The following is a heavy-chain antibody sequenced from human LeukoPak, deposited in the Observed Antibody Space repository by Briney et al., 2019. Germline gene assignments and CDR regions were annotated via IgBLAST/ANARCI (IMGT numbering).Heavy chain of an antibody. CDR2: IDYSGST. CDR3: ARMAGHYDFWRGRNWFDP. V-gene: IGHV4-31*03. Sequence: LSLTCTVSGGPISSGGYYWSWIRQHPGKGLAWIGYIDYSGSTYYNPSLKSRVTISVDTSKNQFSLKLSSVTAADTAVYYCARMAGHYDFWRGRNWFDPWRQGTLV. CDR1: GGPISSGGYY. D-gene: IGHD3-3*01. J-gene: IGHJ5*02.